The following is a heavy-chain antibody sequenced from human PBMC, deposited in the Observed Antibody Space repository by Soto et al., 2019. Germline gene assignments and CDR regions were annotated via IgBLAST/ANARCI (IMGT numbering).Heavy chain of an antibody. Sequence: PSETLSLTCTVSGGXLSSYFWSWIRQPPGKSLEWIGYIYYTGSNTYNPSLRGRVTISVDTSASTAYMELSSLRSEDTAVYYWARGTGAPVYWGQGTLVTVSS. V-gene: IGHV4-59*01. CDR1: GGXLSSYF. CDR3: ARGTGAPVY. J-gene: IGHJ4*02. CDR2: IYYTGSN. D-gene: IGHD1-1*01.